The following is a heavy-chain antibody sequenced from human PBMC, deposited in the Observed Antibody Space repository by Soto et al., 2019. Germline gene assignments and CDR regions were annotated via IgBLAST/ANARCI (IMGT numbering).Heavy chain of an antibody. J-gene: IGHJ4*02. D-gene: IGHD2-15*01. V-gene: IGHV4-39*01. Sequence: SETLSLTCTVSGGSISSSSYYWGWIRQPPGKGLEWIGSIYYSGSTYYNPSLKSRVTISVDTSKNQFSLKLSSVTAADTAVYYCARPVSGALRPEQFDYWGQGTLVTVSS. CDR2: IYYSGST. CDR1: GGSISSSSYY. CDR3: ARPVSGALRPEQFDY.